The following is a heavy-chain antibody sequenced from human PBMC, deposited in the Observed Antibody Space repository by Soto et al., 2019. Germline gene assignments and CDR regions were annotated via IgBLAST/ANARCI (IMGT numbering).Heavy chain of an antibody. CDR2: ISYDGSNK. V-gene: IGHV3-30-3*01. D-gene: IGHD2-2*02. CDR3: AREDRDIVVVPAAILPDY. CDR1: GFTFSSYA. Sequence: XGSLRLACSDYGFTFSSYAMHWVRQAPGKGLEWVAVISYDGSNKYYADSVKGRFTISRDNSKNTLYLQMNSLRAEDTAVYYCAREDRDIVVVPAAILPDYWGQGTLVTSPQ. J-gene: IGHJ4*02.